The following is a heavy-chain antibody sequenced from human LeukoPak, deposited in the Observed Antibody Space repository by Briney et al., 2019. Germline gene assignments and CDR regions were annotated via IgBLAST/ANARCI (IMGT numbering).Heavy chain of an antibody. D-gene: IGHD6-19*01. CDR2: ISASGASP. J-gene: IGHJ4*02. CDR1: GFTFNSDA. V-gene: IGHV3-23*01. Sequence: GGSLRLSCAASGFTFNSDAMSWVRQAPGKGLEWVSIISASGASPYYADSVKGRFTISRDNSKNTLYLQMNSLRAEDTAVYYCAKRAEAGTYYFDYWGQGTLVTVSS. CDR3: AKRAEAGTYYFDY.